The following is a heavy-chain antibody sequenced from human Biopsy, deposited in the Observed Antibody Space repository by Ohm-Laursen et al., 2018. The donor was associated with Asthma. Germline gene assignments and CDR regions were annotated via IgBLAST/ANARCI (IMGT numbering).Heavy chain of an antibody. CDR1: GAYIGSRDHH. Sequence: SHTLSLTCPVGGAYIGSRDHHWSWIRQSPGTGLEWIGFVFWSGTTHYNRSLERRLSISIDTTRNEFSMTLRSVTAADTAVYFCARVASYGDLYFGIDVRGPGTTVSVS. CDR2: VFWSGTT. V-gene: IGHV4-30-4*01. CDR3: ARVASYGDLYFGIDV. D-gene: IGHD4-17*01. J-gene: IGHJ6*02.